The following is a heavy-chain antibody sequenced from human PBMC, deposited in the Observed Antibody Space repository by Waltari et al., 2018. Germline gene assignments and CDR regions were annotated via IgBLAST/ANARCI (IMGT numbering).Heavy chain of an antibody. CDR1: GFTFGDYA. CDR3: TRDSSGYYGGPGDY. Sequence: EVQLVESGGGLVQPGRSLRLSCTASGFTFGDYAMSWVRQAPGKGLEWVGFIRSKAYGGTTEYAASVKGRFTISRDDSKSIAYLQMNSLKTEDTAVYYCTRDSSGYYGGPGDYWGQGTLVTVSS. D-gene: IGHD3-22*01. V-gene: IGHV3-49*04. CDR2: IRSKAYGGTT. J-gene: IGHJ4*02.